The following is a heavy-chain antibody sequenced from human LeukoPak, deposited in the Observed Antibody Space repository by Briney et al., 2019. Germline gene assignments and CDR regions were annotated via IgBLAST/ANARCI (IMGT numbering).Heavy chain of an antibody. J-gene: IGHJ4*02. CDR1: GFTFSSYA. D-gene: IGHD3-22*01. CDR2: ISGSGGST. CDR3: AKVHYYDSSGYPRPYYFDY. Sequence: GGSLRLSCAASGFTFSSYAMSWVRQAPGKGLEWVSAISGSGGSTYYADSVKGRFTISRDNSKNTLYLQMNSLRAEDTAVYYCAKVHYYDSSGYPRPYYFDYWGQGTLVTVSS. V-gene: IGHV3-23*01.